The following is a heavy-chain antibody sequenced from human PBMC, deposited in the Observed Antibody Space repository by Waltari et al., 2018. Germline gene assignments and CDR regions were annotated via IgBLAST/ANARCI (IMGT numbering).Heavy chain of an antibody. CDR1: GFTFSSYG. Sequence: QVQLVESGGGVVKPGRSLRLSCAASGFTFSSYGMHWVRQAPGKGREWVAVIWYDGSNKYYADSVKGRFTISIDNSKNTLYLQMNSLRAEDTAVYYCARDLYWGSYGGNSGVGHNFDYWGQGTLVTVSS. J-gene: IGHJ4*02. CDR3: ARDLYWGSYGGNSGVGHNFDY. D-gene: IGHD4-17*01. V-gene: IGHV3-33*01. CDR2: IWYDGSNK.